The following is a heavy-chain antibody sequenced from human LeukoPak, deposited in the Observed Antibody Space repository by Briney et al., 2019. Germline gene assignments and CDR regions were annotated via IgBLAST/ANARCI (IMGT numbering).Heavy chain of an antibody. D-gene: IGHD3-10*01. Sequence: GGSLRLSCAASGFTFSSYAVHWVRQAPGKGLEWVAVISYDGSNKYYADSVKGRLTISRDNSKNTLYLQMNSLRAEDTAVYYCARVITMVRGVTLGAFDYWGQGTLVTVSS. J-gene: IGHJ4*02. CDR2: ISYDGSNK. CDR1: GFTFSSYA. V-gene: IGHV3-30*04. CDR3: ARVITMVRGVTLGAFDY.